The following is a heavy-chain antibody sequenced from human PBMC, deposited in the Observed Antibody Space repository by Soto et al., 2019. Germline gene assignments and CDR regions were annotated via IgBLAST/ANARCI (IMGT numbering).Heavy chain of an antibody. CDR2: IFYSGTA. J-gene: IGHJ3*01. D-gene: IGHD2-21*01. Sequence: QVQLQEAGPGLVKPSQTLSLTCIVSGGSISSGNHFWSWIRQPPGKGLEWIGYIFYSGTAYYNSSLTSRVSISVDTSKNQFSLNLSSVTAADTAMYYCAREVITPVHQGADDAFDVWGQGTMVTVSS. CDR3: AREVITPVHQGADDAFDV. V-gene: IGHV4-30-4*01. CDR1: GGSISSGNHF.